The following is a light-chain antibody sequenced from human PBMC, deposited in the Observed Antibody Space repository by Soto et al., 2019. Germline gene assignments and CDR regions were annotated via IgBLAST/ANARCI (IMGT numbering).Light chain of an antibody. CDR2: SVS. CDR3: ISYTVSRSYV. V-gene: IGLV2-14*01. CDR1: SSDIGAYNH. Sequence: SALTQPASVSGSPGQSITISCSGGSSDIGAYNHVAWFQQFPGKTPKLVIYSVSDRPSGVSYRFSGSKSGNTASLTISGLQADDEADYYCISYTVSRSYVFGTGTKVTVL. J-gene: IGLJ1*01.